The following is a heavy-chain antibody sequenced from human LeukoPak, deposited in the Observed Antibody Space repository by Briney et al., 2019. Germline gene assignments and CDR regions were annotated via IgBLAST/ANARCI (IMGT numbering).Heavy chain of an antibody. CDR1: GGSISSYY. J-gene: IGHJ6*02. V-gene: IGHV4-59*08. CDR3: ARYTRGGNGMDV. D-gene: IGHD3-16*01. Sequence: SETLSLTCTVSGGSISSYYWSWIWQPPGKGLEWIGYSYYSGSTNYNPSLKSRVTISVDTTKNQFSLKLSSVTAADTAVYYCARYTRGGNGMDVWGQGTTVTVSS. CDR2: SYYSGST.